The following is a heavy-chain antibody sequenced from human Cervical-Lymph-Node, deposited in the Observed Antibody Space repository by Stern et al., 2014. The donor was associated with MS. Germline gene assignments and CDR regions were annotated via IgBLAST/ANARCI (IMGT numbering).Heavy chain of an antibody. V-gene: IGHV3-74*01. D-gene: IGHD2-15*01. CDR3: ARDAGGATFDS. J-gene: IGHJ4*02. Sequence: QLVQSGGGLVQPGGSLRLSCAASQFTFNNYWIHWVRQAPGKGLVWVSRIQGDGSNTNYADSVKGRFTISRDNAKNTLYLQMNSLRAEDTAVYYCARDAGGATFDSWGQGTLVTVSS. CDR2: IQGDGSNT. CDR1: QFTFNNYW.